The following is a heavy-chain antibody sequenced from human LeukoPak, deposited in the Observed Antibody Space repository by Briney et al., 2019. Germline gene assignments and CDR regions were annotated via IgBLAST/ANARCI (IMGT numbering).Heavy chain of an antibody. V-gene: IGHV3-21*01. CDR3: ARRLELGYFDY. D-gene: IGHD1-7*01. J-gene: IGHJ4*02. CDR1: GFTFSSYS. Sequence: PGGSLRLSCAASGFTFSSYSMNWVRQAPGKGLEWVSSISSSSSYICYADSVKGRFTISRDNAKNSLYLQMNSLRAEDTAVYYCARRLELGYFDYWGQGTLVTVSS. CDR2: ISSSSSYI.